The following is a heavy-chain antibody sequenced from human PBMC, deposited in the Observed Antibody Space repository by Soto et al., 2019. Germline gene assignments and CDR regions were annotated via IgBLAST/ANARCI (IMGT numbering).Heavy chain of an antibody. CDR1: GFTFSSYA. V-gene: IGHV3-23*01. CDR3: LATMIAWDYYYGMDV. J-gene: IGHJ6*02. D-gene: IGHD3-22*01. CDR2: ISGSGGST. Sequence: GGSLSLSCAASGFTFSSYAMSWVRQAPGKGLEWVSAISGSGGSTYYADSVKGRFTISRDNSKNTLYLQMNSLRAEDTAVYYCLATMIAWDYYYGMDVWGQGTTVTVSS.